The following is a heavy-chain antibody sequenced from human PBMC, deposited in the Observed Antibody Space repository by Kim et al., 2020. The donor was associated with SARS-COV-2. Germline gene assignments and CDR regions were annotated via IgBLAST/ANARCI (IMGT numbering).Heavy chain of an antibody. J-gene: IGHJ4*02. CDR2: ISGSGDSV. Sequence: GGSLRLSCAASGFTFNIYAMSWVRQAPGKGLEWVSAISGSGDSVQYADPVKGRFTISRDNSKNTLYLQMNSLRAEDTAVYYCAKKFGLWFGDLFALDYWGQGTLVTVSS. D-gene: IGHD3-10*01. CDR1: GFTFNIYA. V-gene: IGHV3-23*01. CDR3: AKKFGLWFGDLFALDY.